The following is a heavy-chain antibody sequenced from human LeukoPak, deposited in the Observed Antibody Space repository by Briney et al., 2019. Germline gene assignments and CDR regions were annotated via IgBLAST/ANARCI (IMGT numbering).Heavy chain of an antibody. Sequence: SETLSLTCTVSGGSISSDSYYWSWIRQHPEKGLEWIGYIYYSGSTYYKPSLKSRVAISVDTSKNQFSLKLSSVTAADTAVYYCAREVDSRKGYYFDYWGQGTLVTVSS. D-gene: IGHD3-22*01. CDR2: IYYSGST. V-gene: IGHV4-31*03. CDR3: AREVDSRKGYYFDY. CDR1: GGSISSDSYY. J-gene: IGHJ4*02.